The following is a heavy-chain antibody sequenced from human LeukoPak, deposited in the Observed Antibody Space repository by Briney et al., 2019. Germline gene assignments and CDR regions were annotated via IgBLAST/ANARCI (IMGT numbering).Heavy chain of an antibody. Sequence: SQTLSLTCTVSGGSISSGSYYWSWIRQPPGKGLEWIGYIYYSGSTNYNPSLKSRVTISVDTSKNQFSLKLSSVTAADTAVYYCARQFGYSYGSLHFDYWGQGTLVTVSS. V-gene: IGHV4-61*01. J-gene: IGHJ4*02. CDR3: ARQFGYSYGSLHFDY. D-gene: IGHD5-18*01. CDR1: GGSISSGSYY. CDR2: IYYSGST.